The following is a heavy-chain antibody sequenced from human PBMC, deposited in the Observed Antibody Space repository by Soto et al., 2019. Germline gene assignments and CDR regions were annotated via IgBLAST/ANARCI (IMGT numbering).Heavy chain of an antibody. V-gene: IGHV3-33*01. Sequence: LSLTCAASGFIFSDYGMHWVRQAPGKGLEWVAVIWYDGSNKYYADSVKGRFTISRDNSKNTLYLQMNSLRAEDTAVFYCARGREATYNYYGMDVWGQGTTVTVSS. CDR2: IWYDGSNK. D-gene: IGHD5-12*01. CDR1: GFIFSDYG. J-gene: IGHJ6*02. CDR3: ARGREATYNYYGMDV.